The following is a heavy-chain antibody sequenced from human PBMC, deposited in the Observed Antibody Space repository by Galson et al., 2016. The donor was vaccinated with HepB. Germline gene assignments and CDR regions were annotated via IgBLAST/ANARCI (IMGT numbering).Heavy chain of an antibody. Sequence: SLRLSCAASGFRFSTYWMSWVRQAPGKGLEWVANINADGSEKYYLDSVKGRFTISRDNVKNSIYLQMNSLRVEDTALYYCVPEPQETESYSGYWGQGALVTVSS. CDR3: VPEPQETESYSGY. CDR1: GFRFSTYW. CDR2: INADGSEK. J-gene: IGHJ4*02. V-gene: IGHV3-7*01. D-gene: IGHD2-21*01.